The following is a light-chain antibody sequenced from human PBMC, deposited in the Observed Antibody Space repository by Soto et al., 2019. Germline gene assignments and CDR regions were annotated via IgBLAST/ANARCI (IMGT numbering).Light chain of an antibody. Sequence: SVLTQSPCTLSWSPGERATLSSPGSQSVRSFLAWYQQKPGQAPRLLIYDAYNRATGIPPRFSGSGYGTDFNLTISSLETEDSAVYYCQQRHMWPITFGQGTRLEIK. CDR2: DAY. J-gene: IGKJ5*01. V-gene: IGKV3-11*01. CDR1: QSVRSF. CDR3: QQRHMWPIT.